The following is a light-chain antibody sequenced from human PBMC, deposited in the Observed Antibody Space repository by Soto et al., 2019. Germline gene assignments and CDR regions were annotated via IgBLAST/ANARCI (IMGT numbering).Light chain of an antibody. CDR1: SSDVGRYNH. CDR3: SSYTRSSTLV. J-gene: IGLJ1*01. Sequence: LTQPASVSGSPGQSITISCTGASSDVGRYNHVSWYQQHPGKAPQLMIYEVSHRPSGVSNRFSGSKSGNTASLTISGLQAEDEADYYCSSYTRSSTLVFGTGTKVTVL. CDR2: EVS. V-gene: IGLV2-14*01.